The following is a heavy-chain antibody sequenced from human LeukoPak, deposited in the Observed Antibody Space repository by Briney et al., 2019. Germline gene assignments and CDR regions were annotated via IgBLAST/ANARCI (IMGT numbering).Heavy chain of an antibody. CDR2: IYYSGST. Sequence: SETLSLTCTVSGGSISSYYWSWIRQPPGKGLEGIGYIYYSGSTNYNPSLKSRVTISVDTSKNQFSLKLSSVTAADTAVYYCARSASSTSRSAFDIWGQGTRVTASS. CDR1: GGSISSYY. CDR3: ARSASSTSRSAFDI. V-gene: IGHV4-59*01. J-gene: IGHJ3*02.